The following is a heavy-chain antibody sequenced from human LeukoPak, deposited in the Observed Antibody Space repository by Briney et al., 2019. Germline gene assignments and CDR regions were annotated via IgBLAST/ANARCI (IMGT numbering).Heavy chain of an antibody. J-gene: IGHJ4*02. Sequence: GESLKISCEGSGYSFANYWIAWVRQMPGKGLEWMGIIYPGDSNTKYSPSFQGQVTISADMSISTAYLQWSSLKASDTAMYFCARLVSGSYSLNYWGQGTLVTVSS. CDR1: GYSFANYW. CDR2: IYPGDSNT. V-gene: IGHV5-51*01. D-gene: IGHD1-26*01. CDR3: ARLVSGSYSLNY.